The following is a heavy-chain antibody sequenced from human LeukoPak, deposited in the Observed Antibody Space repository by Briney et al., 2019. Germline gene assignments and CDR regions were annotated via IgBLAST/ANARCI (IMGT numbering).Heavy chain of an antibody. V-gene: IGHV3-23*01. CDR3: AKDPQIWNGSYYDC. D-gene: IGHD3-3*01. CDR2: ISGSGGST. Sequence: GGSLRLSCAASGFTFSSYAMSWVRQAPGKGLEWVSAISGSGGSTYYADSVKGRFTISRDNSKNTLYLQMNSLRAEDTAVYYCAKDPQIWNGSYYDCWGQGTLVTVSS. J-gene: IGHJ4*02. CDR1: GFTFSSYA.